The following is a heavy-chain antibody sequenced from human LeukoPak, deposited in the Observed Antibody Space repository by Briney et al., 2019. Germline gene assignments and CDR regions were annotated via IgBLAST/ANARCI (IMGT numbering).Heavy chain of an antibody. Sequence: SETLSLTCTVSGGSISSYYWSWIRQPAGKGLEWIGRIYTTESTNYNPSLKSRVTMSVDTSKNQFSLTLSSVTAADTAVYYCARTHSSRYNWFDPWGQGTLVTVSS. CDR2: IYTTEST. J-gene: IGHJ5*02. CDR1: GGSISSYY. CDR3: ARTHSSRYNWFDP. D-gene: IGHD6-13*01. V-gene: IGHV4-4*07.